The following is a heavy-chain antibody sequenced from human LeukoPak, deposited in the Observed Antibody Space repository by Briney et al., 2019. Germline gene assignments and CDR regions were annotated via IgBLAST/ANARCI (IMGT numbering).Heavy chain of an antibody. J-gene: IGHJ4*02. Sequence: SETLSLTCTVSGDSISGYYWSWIRQPPGKGLEWIGYIYYSGNTNYNPSLKSRVTISVDTSKNQFSLRLSSVTAADTAVYFCARTVPRAGYGSSWHLDYWGQGTLVTVSS. V-gene: IGHV4-59*01. CDR3: ARTVPRAGYGSSWHLDY. CDR2: IYYSGNT. D-gene: IGHD6-13*01. CDR1: GDSISGYY.